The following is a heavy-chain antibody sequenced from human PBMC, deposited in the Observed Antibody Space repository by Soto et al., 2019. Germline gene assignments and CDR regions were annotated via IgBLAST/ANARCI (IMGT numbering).Heavy chain of an antibody. Sequence: XSVKVSCKASGYPFTGYYMGWVRQAPGQGLEWMGWINPNSGGTNYAQKFQGRVTMTRDTSISTAYMELSRLRSDDTAVYYCARATNPSSSSSGWFDPWGQGTLVTVSS. CDR1: GYPFTGYY. D-gene: IGHD6-6*01. CDR2: INPNSGGT. J-gene: IGHJ5*02. CDR3: ARATNPSSSSSGWFDP. V-gene: IGHV1-2*02.